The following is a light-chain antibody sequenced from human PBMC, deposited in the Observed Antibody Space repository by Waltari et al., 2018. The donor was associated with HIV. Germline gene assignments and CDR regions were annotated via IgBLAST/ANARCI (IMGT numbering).Light chain of an antibody. CDR3: MHGQQTPV. CDR1: QSLLHNNGHNY. Sequence: DIAMIQSPDSLAVSPGEPASISCRSSQSLLHNNGHNYLDWYIQRPGQAPELLIYLASRRASGVPGRIAGSGSGTDFILKISRVEPEDVGVYYCMHGQQTPVFGQGTQVEV. V-gene: IGKV2-28*01. CDR2: LAS. J-gene: IGKJ1*01.